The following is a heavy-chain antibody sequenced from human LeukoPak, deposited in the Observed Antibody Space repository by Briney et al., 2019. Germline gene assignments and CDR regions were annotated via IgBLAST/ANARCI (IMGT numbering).Heavy chain of an antibody. CDR3: ARGGYNIDWMKDATDY. V-gene: IGHV4-34*01. CDR1: GGSFSGYY. D-gene: IGHD3-9*01. CDR2: INHLGST. Sequence: ASETLSLTCGVYGGSFSGYYYNWIRQSPGKGLEWIAEINHLGSTNYNPSLKSRVAISIDTSKSQFSLRLYSVTAADTAVYYCARGGYNIDWMKDATDYWGQGTLVTVSS. J-gene: IGHJ4*02.